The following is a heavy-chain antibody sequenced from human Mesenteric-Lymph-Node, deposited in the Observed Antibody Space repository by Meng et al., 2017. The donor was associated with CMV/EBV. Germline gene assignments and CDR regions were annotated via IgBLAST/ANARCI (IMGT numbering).Heavy chain of an antibody. CDR1: GGSISSSSYY. J-gene: IGHJ4*02. Sequence: SETLSLTCTVSGGSISSSSYYWGWIRQAPGKGLEWIGSVYYSGSTHYNPSLKSRITISMDTSENQFSLKLSSVTAADTAVYYCARDFYSSGWKYYFDYWGQGTLVTVSS. CDR2: VYYSGST. D-gene: IGHD6-19*01. CDR3: ARDFYSSGWKYYFDY. V-gene: IGHV4-39*07.